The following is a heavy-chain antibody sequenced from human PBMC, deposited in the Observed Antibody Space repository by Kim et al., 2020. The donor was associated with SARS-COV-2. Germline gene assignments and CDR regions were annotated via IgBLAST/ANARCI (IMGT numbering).Heavy chain of an antibody. Sequence: GGSLRLSCAASGFTFSSYWMHWVRQAPGKGLVWVSRINSDGSSTSYADSVKGRFTISRDNAKNTLYLQMNSLRAEDTAVYYCARESGSSWYLYTLYFDYWGQGTLVTVSS. CDR2: INSDGSST. J-gene: IGHJ4*02. V-gene: IGHV3-74*01. CDR3: ARESGSSWYLYTLYFDY. D-gene: IGHD6-13*01. CDR1: GFTFSSYW.